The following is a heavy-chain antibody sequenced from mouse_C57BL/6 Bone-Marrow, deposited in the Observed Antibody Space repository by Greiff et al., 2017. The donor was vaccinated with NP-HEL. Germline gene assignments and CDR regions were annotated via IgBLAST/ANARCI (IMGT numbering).Heavy chain of an antibody. Sequence: VQLQQSGPVLVKPGASVKMSCKASGYTFTDYYMNWVKQSHGKSLEWIGVINPYNGGTSYNQKFKGKATLTVDKSSSTAYMELNSLTSEDSAVYYCARRDYGSSYWYFDVWGTGTTVTVSS. D-gene: IGHD1-1*01. CDR2: INPYNGGT. CDR1: GYTFTDYY. CDR3: ARRDYGSSYWYFDV. V-gene: IGHV1-19*01. J-gene: IGHJ1*03.